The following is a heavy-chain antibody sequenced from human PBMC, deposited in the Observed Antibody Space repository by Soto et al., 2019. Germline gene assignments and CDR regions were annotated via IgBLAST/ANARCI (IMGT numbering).Heavy chain of an antibody. CDR1: GDAIVKYT. CDR3: VSPAGYDAPVDF. D-gene: IGHD5-12*01. V-gene: IGHV1-69*02. Sequence: QVHLVQSGPEVKKPGSSVKVSCKASGDAIVKYTFTWVRQAPGQGLEWMGRIVSILGLATYAQNFQCRVAITADKSTNTVYVELISLTSADSAVYFCVSPAGYDAPVDFWGQGTLVTVS. J-gene: IGHJ4*02. CDR2: IVSILGLA.